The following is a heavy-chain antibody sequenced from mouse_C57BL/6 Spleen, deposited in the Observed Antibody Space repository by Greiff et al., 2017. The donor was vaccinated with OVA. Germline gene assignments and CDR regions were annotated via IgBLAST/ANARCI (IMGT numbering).Heavy chain of an antibody. CDR2: IDPSDSYT. D-gene: IGHD1-1*01. CDR1: GYTFTSYW. V-gene: IGHV1-50*01. Sequence: QVQLQQPGAELVKPGASVPLSCQASGYTFTSYWMQWVKQRPGQGLEWIGEIDPSDSYTNYNQKFKGKATLTVDTSSSTAYMQLSSLTSEDSAVYYCARVGYYYGSSYVPYWYFDVWGTGTTVTVSS. J-gene: IGHJ1*03. CDR3: ARVGYYYGSSYVPYWYFDV.